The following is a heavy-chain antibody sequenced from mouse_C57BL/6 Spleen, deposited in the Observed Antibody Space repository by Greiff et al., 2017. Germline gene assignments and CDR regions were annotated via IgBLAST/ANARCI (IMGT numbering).Heavy chain of an antibody. CDR3: ARRGNYYGSSHWYFGV. J-gene: IGHJ1*03. CDR1: GYSITSGYY. Sequence: EVHLVESGPGLVKPSQSLSLTCSVTGYSITSGYYWNWIRQFPGNKLEWMGYISYDGSNNYNPSLKNRISITRDTSKNQFFLKLNSVTTEDTATYYCARRGNYYGSSHWYFGVWGTGTTVTVSS. D-gene: IGHD1-1*01. CDR2: ISYDGSN. V-gene: IGHV3-6*01.